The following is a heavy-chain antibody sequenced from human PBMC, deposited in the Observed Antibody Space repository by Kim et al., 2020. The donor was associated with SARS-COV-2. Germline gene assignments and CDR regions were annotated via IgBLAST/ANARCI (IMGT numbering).Heavy chain of an antibody. CDR3: ARSGLPLWGYYFDY. V-gene: IGHV4-34*01. Sequence: NPSLRSRVTISVDTSKKQFSLKLSSVTAADTAVYYCARSGLPLWGYYFDYWGQGTLVTVSS. D-gene: IGHD3-10*01. J-gene: IGHJ4*02.